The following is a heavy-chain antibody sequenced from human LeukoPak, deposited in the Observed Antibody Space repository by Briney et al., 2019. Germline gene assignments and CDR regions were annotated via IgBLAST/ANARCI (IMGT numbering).Heavy chain of an antibody. D-gene: IGHD5-12*01. CDR2: IYYSGST. CDR1: GGSISGYY. J-gene: IGHJ4*02. V-gene: IGHV4-39*01. Sequence: SETLSLTCTVSGGSISGYYWGWIRQPPGKGLEWIGSIYYSGSTYYNPSLKSRVTISVDTSKNQFSLKLSSVTAADTAVYYCARLRERVDIVATTYFDYWGQGTLVTVSS. CDR3: ARLRERVDIVATTYFDY.